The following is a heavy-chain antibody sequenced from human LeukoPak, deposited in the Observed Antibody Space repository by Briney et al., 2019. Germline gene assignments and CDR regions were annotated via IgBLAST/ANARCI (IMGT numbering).Heavy chain of an antibody. Sequence: SETLSLTCAVPGYSISSGYYWGWIRQPPGKGLEWIGSIYHSGSTYYNPSLKSRVTISVDTSKNQFSLKLSSVTAADTAVYYCARDRGSSGWYDAFDIWGQGTMVTVSS. V-gene: IGHV4-38-2*02. CDR2: IYHSGST. J-gene: IGHJ3*02. D-gene: IGHD6-19*01. CDR3: ARDRGSSGWYDAFDI. CDR1: GYSISSGYY.